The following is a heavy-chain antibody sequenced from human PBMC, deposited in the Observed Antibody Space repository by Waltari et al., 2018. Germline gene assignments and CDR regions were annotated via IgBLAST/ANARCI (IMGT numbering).Heavy chain of an antibody. V-gene: IGHV3-30*19. CDR2: IFFGGGDT. CDR1: GFSLGSFG. D-gene: IGHD3-10*01. Sequence: QVQLVESGGGVVQPGMSLRLSCAASGFSLGSFGMHWVRQAPGKGLVWVALIFFGGGDTFYADSVMCRFTISRDNSKNTLYLDINSLRLDDTAIYYCAKDAFGNTYLDHWGQGTLVTVSS. J-gene: IGHJ4*02. CDR3: AKDAFGNTYLDH.